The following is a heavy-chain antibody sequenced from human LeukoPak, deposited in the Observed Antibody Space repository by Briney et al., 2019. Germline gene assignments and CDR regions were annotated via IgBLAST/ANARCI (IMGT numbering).Heavy chain of an antibody. CDR1: GFTFSSYG. Sequence: GGSLRLSCAASGFTFSSYGMRWVRQAPGEGLEWVSSISSSSSYIYYADSVKGRFTISRDNAKNSLYLQMNSLRAEDTAVYYCARDYYYDSSGYYYLANRDYWGQGTLVTVSS. D-gene: IGHD3-22*01. V-gene: IGHV3-21*01. CDR2: ISSSSSYI. CDR3: ARDYYYDSSGYYYLANRDY. J-gene: IGHJ4*02.